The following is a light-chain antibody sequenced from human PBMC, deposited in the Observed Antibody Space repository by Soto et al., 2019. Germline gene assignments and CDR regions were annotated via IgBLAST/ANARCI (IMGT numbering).Light chain of an antibody. V-gene: IGLV2-14*03. CDR3: NSYSSSSSV. Sequence: QSVLTQPASVSGSPGQSITISCTGTNNDVSVYNYVSWYQHHPGKAPKLIIYDVSNRPSGVSNRFSGSKSGNTASLTISGLQAEDEADYYCNSYSSSSSVFGTGTKLTVL. CDR2: DVS. CDR1: NNDVSVYNY. J-gene: IGLJ1*01.